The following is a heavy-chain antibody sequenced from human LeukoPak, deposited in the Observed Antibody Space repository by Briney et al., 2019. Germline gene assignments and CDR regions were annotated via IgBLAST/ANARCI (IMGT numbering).Heavy chain of an antibody. CDR1: GGSISSGSYY. CDR3: ARDTAQAAVPH. D-gene: IGHD6-13*01. Sequence: KTSETLSLTCTVSGGSISSGSYYWGWIRQPPGKGLEWIGSIYYSGSTYYNPSLKSRVTISVDTSKNQFSLKLSSVTAADTAVYYCARDTAQAAVPHWGQGTLVTVSS. J-gene: IGHJ1*01. CDR2: IYYSGST. V-gene: IGHV4-39*07.